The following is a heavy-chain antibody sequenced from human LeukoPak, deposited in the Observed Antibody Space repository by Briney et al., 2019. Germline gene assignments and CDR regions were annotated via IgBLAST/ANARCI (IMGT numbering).Heavy chain of an antibody. J-gene: IGHJ4*02. D-gene: IGHD4-17*01. CDR2: IKHDEIEK. CDR3: TRVPYGDYWSSDY. Sequence: GGSLRLSCAASGFTFSSYGMHWVRQAPGKGLEWVANIKHDEIEKYYVDSVKGRFTISRDNAKNSLFLQMNSLRVEDTAIYYCTRVPYGDYWSSDYWGQGTLVTVSS. CDR1: GFTFSSYG. V-gene: IGHV3-7*01.